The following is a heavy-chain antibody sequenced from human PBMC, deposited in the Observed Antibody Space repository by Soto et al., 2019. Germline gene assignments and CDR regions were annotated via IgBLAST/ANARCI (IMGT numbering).Heavy chain of an antibody. CDR3: AKEPLSGAGARKPSYCLHV. V-gene: IGHV3-30-3*01. D-gene: IGHD6-6*01. Sequence: GGSLRLSCAASGFTFSSYAMHWVRQAPGKGLEWVAVISYDGSNKYYADSVKGRFTISRDNSKNTLYLQMNSLRSEDTAVYYGAKEPLSGAGARKPSYCLHVCGKGSTVTLSS. J-gene: IGHJ6*04. CDR2: ISYDGSNK. CDR1: GFTFSSYA.